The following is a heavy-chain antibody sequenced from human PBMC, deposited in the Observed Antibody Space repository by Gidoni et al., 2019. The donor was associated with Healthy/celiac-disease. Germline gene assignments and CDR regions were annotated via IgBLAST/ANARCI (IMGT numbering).Heavy chain of an antibody. V-gene: IGHV4-34*01. CDR2: INHSGST. Sequence: QVQLQQWGAGLLKPSETLSLTCAVYGGSFSGYYWSWIRQPPGKGLEWIGEINHSGSTNYNPSLKSRVTISVDTSKNQFSLKLSSVTAADTAVYYCARGVCPLAVAGAEKVGYYYYMDVWGKGTTVTVSS. J-gene: IGHJ6*03. D-gene: IGHD6-19*01. CDR3: ARGVCPLAVAGAEKVGYYYYMDV. CDR1: GGSFSGYY.